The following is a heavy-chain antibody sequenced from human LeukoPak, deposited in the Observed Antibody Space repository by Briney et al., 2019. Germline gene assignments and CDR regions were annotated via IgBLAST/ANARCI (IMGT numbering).Heavy chain of an antibody. CDR2: IYPGDSDT. V-gene: IGHV5-51*07. Sequence: GESLKISCKRSGYSFTSYWIGWVHRMPGKGLGGMGIIYPGDSDTRYSPSFQGQVTISADKSISTAYLQWSSLKASDTAMYYCARHVEDTYWFDPWGQGTLVTVSS. CDR1: GYSFTSYW. J-gene: IGHJ5*02. D-gene: IGHD2-15*01. CDR3: ARHVEDTYWFDP.